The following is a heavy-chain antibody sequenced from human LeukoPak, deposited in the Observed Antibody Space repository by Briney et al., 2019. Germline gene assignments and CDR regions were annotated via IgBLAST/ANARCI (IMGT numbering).Heavy chain of an antibody. V-gene: IGHV3-21*01. CDR1: GFTFSSYS. CDR3: ARDGSSGGP. J-gene: IGHJ3*01. D-gene: IGHD6-19*01. CDR2: ISSSSSYI. Sequence: GGSLRLSCAASGFTFSSYSMKWVRQAPGKGLEWVSSISSSSSYIYYADSVKGRFTISRDNTKNSLYLQVNSLRAEDTAVYYCARDGSSGGPWGQGTMVTVSS.